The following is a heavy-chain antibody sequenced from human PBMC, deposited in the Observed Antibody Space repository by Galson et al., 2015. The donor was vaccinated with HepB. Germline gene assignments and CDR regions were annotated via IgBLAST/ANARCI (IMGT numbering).Heavy chain of an antibody. CDR2: INPNSGGT. J-gene: IGHJ4*02. Sequence: SVKVSCKASGYTFTGYYMHWVRQAPGQGLEWMGWINPNSGGTNYAQKFQGRVTMTRDTSISTAYMELSRLRSDDTAVYYCARDGLFLEWRIDYWGQGTLVTVSS. CDR1: GYTFTGYY. CDR3: ARDGLFLEWRIDY. V-gene: IGHV1-2*02. D-gene: IGHD3-3*01.